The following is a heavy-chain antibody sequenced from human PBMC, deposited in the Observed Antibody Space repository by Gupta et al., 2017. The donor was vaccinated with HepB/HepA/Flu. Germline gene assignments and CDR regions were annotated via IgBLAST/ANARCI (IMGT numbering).Heavy chain of an antibody. J-gene: IGHJ4*02. D-gene: IGHD4-17*01. Sequence: QVQLVESGGGVVQPGRSLRLSCAASGFTFSSYAMHWARQAPGKGLEWVAVISYDGSNKYYADSVKGRFTISRDNSKNTLYLQMNSLRAEDTAVYYCARDRDDYGDYRFDYWGQGTLVTVSS. CDR3: ARDRDDYGDYRFDY. CDR2: ISYDGSNK. CDR1: GFTFSSYA. V-gene: IGHV3-30-3*01.